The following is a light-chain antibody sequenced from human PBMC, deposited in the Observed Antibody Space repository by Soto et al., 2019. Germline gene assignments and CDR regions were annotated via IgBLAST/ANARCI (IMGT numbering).Light chain of an antibody. CDR2: DAS. CDR1: QSISSW. CDR3: QQYKSPWT. V-gene: IGKV1-5*01. Sequence: DIQMTQSPSTLSASVGDRVTITCRASQSISSWLAWYQQKAGKAPKLLIFDASSLESGVPSRFSGSGSGTEFTLTISCLQPDDFSTYYCQQYKSPWTFGQGTKVE. J-gene: IGKJ1*01.